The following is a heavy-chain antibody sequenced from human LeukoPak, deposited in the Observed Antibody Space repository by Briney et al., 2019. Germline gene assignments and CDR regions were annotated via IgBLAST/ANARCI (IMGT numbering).Heavy chain of an antibody. Sequence: SVKVSCKASGGTFSSYAISWVRQAPGQGLEWMGGIIPIFGTANYAQKFQGRVTITADESTSTAYMELSSLRSEDTAVYYCARDWDIVVVPAAIRPERQDAFDIWGQGTMVTVSS. CDR3: ARDWDIVVVPAAIRPERQDAFDI. CDR2: IIPIFGTA. CDR1: GGTFSSYA. V-gene: IGHV1-69*01. D-gene: IGHD2-2*02. J-gene: IGHJ3*02.